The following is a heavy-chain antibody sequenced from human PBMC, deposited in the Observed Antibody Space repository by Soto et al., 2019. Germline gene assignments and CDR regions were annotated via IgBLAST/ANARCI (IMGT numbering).Heavy chain of an antibody. V-gene: IGHV1-69*12. CDR1: GGTFSSYA. CDR3: ASWGAGVATDY. CDR2: IIPIFGTA. D-gene: IGHD5-12*01. J-gene: IGHJ4*02. Sequence: QVQLVQSGAEVKKPGSSVKVSCKASGGTFSSYAISWVRQAPGQGLEWMGGIIPIFGTANYAQKFQGRVTITADEATRAAYMELGSLRSEDTAVYYCASWGAGVATDYWGQGTLVTVSS.